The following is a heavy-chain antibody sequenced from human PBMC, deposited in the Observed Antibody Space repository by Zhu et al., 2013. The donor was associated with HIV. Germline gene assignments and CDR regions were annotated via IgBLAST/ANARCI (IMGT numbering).Heavy chain of an antibody. D-gene: IGHD3-22*01. Sequence: QVQLVQSGAEVKKPGASVKVSCKASGFTFTGYYIHWVRQAPRQGLEWLGWLNPVSAGTKSAQKFHGRISMTRDTSISTAYMQLSSLTSDDTAIYFCARGDSGVKTASGLLTASPIHRGEFDSWGQGTLVTVAS. CDR3: ARGDSGVKTASGLLTASPIHRGEFDS. J-gene: IGHJ4*02. V-gene: IGHV1-2*02. CDR1: GFTFTGYY. CDR2: LNPVSAGT.